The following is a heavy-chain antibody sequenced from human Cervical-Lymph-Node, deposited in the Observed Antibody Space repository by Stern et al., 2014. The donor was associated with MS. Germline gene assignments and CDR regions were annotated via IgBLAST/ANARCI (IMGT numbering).Heavy chain of an antibody. Sequence: QVQLQESGPGLVKPSETLSLTCTVSGGSISSYYWSWILQPPGKGLELIGDIYFSGSTNYNPSLKSRVTISIDTSKNQFSLKLSSVTAADTAVYYCARDFGVPAAGYYYGMDVWGQGTTVTVSS. J-gene: IGHJ6*02. V-gene: IGHV4-59*01. CDR1: GGSISSYY. D-gene: IGHD2-2*01. CDR3: ARDFGVPAAGYYYGMDV. CDR2: IYFSGST.